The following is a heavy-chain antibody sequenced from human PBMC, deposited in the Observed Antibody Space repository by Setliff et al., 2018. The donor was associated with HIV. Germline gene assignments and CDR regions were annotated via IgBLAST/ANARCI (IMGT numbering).Heavy chain of an antibody. CDR3: ARGPAVASREVAFDI. CDR1: GGSISSGNNY. Sequence: SETLSLTCTVSGGSISSGNNYWSWIRQPPGKGLEWIAYIYYSGNTYYNPSLKSRATISVDTSKNQFSLKLNSVTVADTAVYYCARGPAVASREVAFDIWGQGTMVTVSS. D-gene: IGHD2-21*01. CDR2: IYYSGNT. J-gene: IGHJ3*02. V-gene: IGHV4-30-4*08.